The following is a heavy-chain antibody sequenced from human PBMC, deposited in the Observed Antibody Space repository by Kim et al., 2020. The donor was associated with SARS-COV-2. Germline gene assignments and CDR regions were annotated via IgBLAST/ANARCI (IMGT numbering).Heavy chain of an antibody. Sequence: GGSLRLSCAASGFTFSSYGMHWVRQAPGKGLEWVAVISYDGSNKYYADSVKGRFTISRDNSKNTLYLQMNSLRAEDTAVYYCARGDGSIWYGGVWGFYYYYGIYVLVRGTTVTLS. D-gene: IGHD6-13*01. CDR1: GFTFSSYG. CDR3: ARGDGSIWYGGVWGFYYYYGIYV. V-gene: IGHV3-33*05. J-gene: IGHJ6*02. CDR2: ISYDGSNK.